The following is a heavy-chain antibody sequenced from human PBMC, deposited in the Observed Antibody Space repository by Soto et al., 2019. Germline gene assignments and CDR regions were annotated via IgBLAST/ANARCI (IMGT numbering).Heavy chain of an antibody. D-gene: IGHD6-19*01. V-gene: IGHV3-48*02. Sequence: EVQLVESGGGLVQPGGSLRLSCAASGFTFSSNHMNWVRQAPGKGLEWVSYICKSSSTIYYADSVKGRFTISRYNAKNPLYLQMNSLRDEDTAVYYCARESEWLVDGMDVWGQGTTVTVSS. J-gene: IGHJ6*02. CDR3: ARESEWLVDGMDV. CDR2: ICKSSSTI. CDR1: GFTFSSNH.